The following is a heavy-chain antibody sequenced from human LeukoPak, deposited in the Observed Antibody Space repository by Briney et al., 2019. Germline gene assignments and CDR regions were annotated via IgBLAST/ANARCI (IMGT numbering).Heavy chain of an antibody. J-gene: IGHJ4*02. D-gene: IGHD6-19*01. CDR1: GYTFTTYY. CDR3: ARGGPLAVAPHQYYFDY. V-gene: IGHV1-46*01. CDR2: INPSGGST. Sequence: ASAKVSCKASGYTFTTYYMHWVRQAPGQGLEWMGIINPSGGSTTYAQNFQGRVTMTRDTSTSAVYMEVSSLRSEDTAVYYCARGGPLAVAPHQYYFDYWGQGTLVTVSS.